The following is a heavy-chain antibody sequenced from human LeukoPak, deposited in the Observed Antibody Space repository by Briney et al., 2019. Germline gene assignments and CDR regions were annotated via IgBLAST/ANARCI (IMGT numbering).Heavy chain of an antibody. D-gene: IGHD3-10*01. V-gene: IGHV3-49*04. Sequence: GGSLRLSCTTSGFTFGDYAMSWVRQAPGKGLEWVSFIRNKAYGGTTEYAASVKGRFAISRDDSKSIAYLQMNSLRTDDTAVYYCARGPDSYGSGTYYHYFDYWGQGTLVTVSS. CDR3: ARGPDSYGSGTYYHYFDY. CDR2: IRNKAYGGTT. J-gene: IGHJ4*02. CDR1: GFTFGDYA.